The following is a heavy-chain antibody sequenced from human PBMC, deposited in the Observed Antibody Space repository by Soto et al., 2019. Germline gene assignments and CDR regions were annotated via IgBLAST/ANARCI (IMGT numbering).Heavy chain of an antibody. CDR2: IYWDDDK. D-gene: IGHD7-27*01. CDR3: AHSLIPNWGSRGAFDY. CDR1: GFSLSTSGVG. J-gene: IGHJ4*02. V-gene: IGHV2-5*02. Sequence: QITLKESGPTLVKPTQTLTLTCTFSGFSLSTSGVGVGWIRQPPGKALEWLALIYWDDDKRYSPSLKSRLTNTRDTANNQVVLTMTNMDPVDTATYYCAHSLIPNWGSRGAFDYWGQGTLVTVSS.